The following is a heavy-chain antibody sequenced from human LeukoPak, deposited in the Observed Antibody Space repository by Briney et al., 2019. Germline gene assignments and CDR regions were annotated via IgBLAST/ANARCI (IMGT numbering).Heavy chain of an antibody. CDR1: NDSISSGSFY. J-gene: IGHJ2*01. Sequence: PSETLSLTCTVSNDSISSGSFYWGWIRQHPGKGLEWIGYIYYSGKTYYNPSLKSRLSISVDTSKNQFSLKLSSVTAADTAVYYCAADLGYCSSNSCRYFDLWGRGTLVTVSS. CDR2: IYYSGKT. D-gene: IGHD2-2*01. V-gene: IGHV4-31*03. CDR3: AADLGYCSSNSCRYFDL.